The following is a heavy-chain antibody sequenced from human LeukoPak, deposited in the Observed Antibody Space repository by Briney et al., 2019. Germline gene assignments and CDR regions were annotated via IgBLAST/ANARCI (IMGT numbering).Heavy chain of an antibody. CDR3: ARALNGYFYALDS. V-gene: IGHV4-30-4*01. D-gene: IGHD2/OR15-2a*01. Sequence: SETLSLTCTVSGGPISSGEYYWSWIRQPPGKGLEWIGYFSYTGSTYYNPSVKSRVSISVDTSKNQFSLKLTSVTAADTAVYYCARALNGYFYALDSWGQGTLVTVSS. J-gene: IGHJ4*02. CDR1: GGPISSGEYY. CDR2: FSYTGST.